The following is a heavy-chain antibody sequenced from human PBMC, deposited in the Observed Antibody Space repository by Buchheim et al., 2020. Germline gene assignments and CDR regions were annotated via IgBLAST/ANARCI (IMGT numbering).Heavy chain of an antibody. CDR1: GFTFSSYA. V-gene: IGHV3-30*04. CDR3: ATYSSGWLTLNWYFDL. CDR2: ISYDGSNK. D-gene: IGHD6-19*01. Sequence: VQLLESGGGLVQPGGSLRLSCAASGFTFSSYAMHWVRQAPGKGLEWVAVISYDGSNKYYADSVKGRFTISRDNSKNTLYLQMNSLRAEDTAVYYCATYSSGWLTLNWYFDLWGRGTL. J-gene: IGHJ2*01.